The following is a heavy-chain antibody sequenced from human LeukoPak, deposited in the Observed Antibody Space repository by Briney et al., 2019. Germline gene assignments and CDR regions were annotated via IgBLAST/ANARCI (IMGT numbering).Heavy chain of an antibody. J-gene: IGHJ4*02. CDR1: GFTFSTYS. CDR3: ARGNY. CDR2: ISSRSSTI. V-gene: IGHV3-48*02. Sequence: GGSLRLSCAASGFTFSTYSMNWVRQAPGKGLEWVSYISSRSSTIYYADSVKGRFTISRDNAKNSLYLQMNSLRDKDTDVYYCARGNYWGQGTLVTVSS.